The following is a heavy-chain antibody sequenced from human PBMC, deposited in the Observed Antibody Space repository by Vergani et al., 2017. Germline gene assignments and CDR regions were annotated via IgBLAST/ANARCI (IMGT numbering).Heavy chain of an antibody. Sequence: QVQLQESGPGLVKPSETLSITCTVSGGSISSYYWSWIRQPAGKGLEWIGRIYTSGSTNYHPSLKSPVTMSVDTSKNQFSLKLSSVPAADTAVYYCARIAVAGHLTPKGRYYYYYMDVWGKGP. CDR3: ARIAVAGHLTPKGRYYYYYMDV. V-gene: IGHV4-4*07. D-gene: IGHD6-19*01. CDR2: IYTSGST. CDR1: GGSISSYY. J-gene: IGHJ6*03.